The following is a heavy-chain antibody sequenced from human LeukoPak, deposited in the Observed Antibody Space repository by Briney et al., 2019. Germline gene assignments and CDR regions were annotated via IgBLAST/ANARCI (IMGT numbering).Heavy chain of an antibody. CDR3: TRLLENYYDSSGYYPN. J-gene: IGHJ4*02. CDR1: GFTFSGSA. V-gene: IGHV3-73*01. Sequence: GGSLRLSCAASGFTFSGSAMHWVRQASGRGLEWVGRIRSKANSYATAYAASVKGRFTISRDDSKNTAYLQMNSLKTEDTAVYYCTRLLENYYDSSGYYPNWGQGTLVTVSS. CDR2: IRSKANSYAT. D-gene: IGHD3-22*01.